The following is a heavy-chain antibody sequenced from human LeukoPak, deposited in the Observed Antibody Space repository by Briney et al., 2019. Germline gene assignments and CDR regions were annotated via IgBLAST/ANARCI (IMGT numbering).Heavy chain of an antibody. CDR3: ARSVGRGVDPFDY. Sequence: ASVKVSCKASGGTFTSYTISWVRQAPGRGLEWMGRIIPILGIANYAQKFQGRVPITADKSTSTAYMERSSLRSEDTAVDYCARSVGRGVDPFDYWGQGPLDTVSS. V-gene: IGHV1-69*02. J-gene: IGHJ4*02. D-gene: IGHD3-10*01. CDR2: IIPILGIA. CDR1: GGTFTSYT.